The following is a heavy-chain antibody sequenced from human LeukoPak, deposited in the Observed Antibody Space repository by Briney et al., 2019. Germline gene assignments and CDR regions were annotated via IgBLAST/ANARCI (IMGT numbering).Heavy chain of an antibody. Sequence: PSETLSLTRTVSGGSISSSSYYWGWIRQPPGKGLEWIGSIYYSGSTYYNPSLKSRVTISVDTSKNQFSLKLSSVTAADTAVYYCARDNDSGYDLSDYWGQGTLVTVSS. V-gene: IGHV4-39*07. CDR3: ARDNDSGYDLSDY. CDR1: GGSISSSSYY. D-gene: IGHD5-12*01. J-gene: IGHJ4*02. CDR2: IYYSGST.